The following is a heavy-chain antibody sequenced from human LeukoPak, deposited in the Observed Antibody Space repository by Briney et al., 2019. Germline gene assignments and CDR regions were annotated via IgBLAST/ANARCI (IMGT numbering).Heavy chain of an antibody. J-gene: IGHJ4*02. D-gene: IGHD5-12*01. CDR1: GGSIGTYY. Sequence: SETLSLSCTVSGGSIGTYYWSWIRQPPGKGPELIGYMYDSGSTNYNPSLKSRVTISVDTSKNQFSLDLRSVTAADTAVYYCARGFDSKSTYFDYWGQGILVTVSS. V-gene: IGHV4-59*01. CDR3: ARGFDSKSTYFDY. CDR2: MYDSGST.